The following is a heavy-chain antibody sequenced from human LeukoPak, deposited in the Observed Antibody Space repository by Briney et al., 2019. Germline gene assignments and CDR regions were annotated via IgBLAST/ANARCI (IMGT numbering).Heavy chain of an antibody. CDR1: GDSITSYS. CDR2: IYTTGTS. Sequence: SETLSLTCTVSGDSITSYSWTWLRHSAGKGLEWLGRIYTTGTSNYSPSLKSRVTMSVDMTRNQFSLTLRSVTAADSAVYYCARVAGATGSTGWFDPWGQGTLITVSS. D-gene: IGHD1-1*01. J-gene: IGHJ5*02. CDR3: ARVAGATGSTGWFDP. V-gene: IGHV4-4*07.